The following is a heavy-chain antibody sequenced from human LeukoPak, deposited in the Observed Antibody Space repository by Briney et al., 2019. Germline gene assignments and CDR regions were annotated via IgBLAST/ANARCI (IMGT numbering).Heavy chain of an antibody. CDR1: GFIFNNYA. CDR2: IGGGGDAT. J-gene: IGHJ4*02. Sequence: GGSLRLSCAASGFIFNNYAMSWVRQAPGKGLEWVSGIGGGGDATYYADSVKGRFTLSRDNSKGTLFLQMNSLRAEDTALYYCAKAYCSGGSCYRLFAFWGQGTLVTVSS. V-gene: IGHV3-23*01. D-gene: IGHD2-15*01. CDR3: AKAYCSGGSCYRLFAF.